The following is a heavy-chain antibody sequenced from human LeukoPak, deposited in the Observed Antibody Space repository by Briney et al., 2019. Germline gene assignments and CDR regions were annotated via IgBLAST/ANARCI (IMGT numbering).Heavy chain of an antibody. Sequence: SGGSLRLSCAASGFTFSSYGMHWVRQAPGKGLEWVGRIKSKTDGGTTDYAAPVKGRFTISRDDSKNTLSLQMNSLKTEDTAVYYCTGRGDAFDIWGQGTMDTVSS. J-gene: IGHJ3*02. CDR3: TGRGDAFDI. D-gene: IGHD5-12*01. V-gene: IGHV3-15*01. CDR2: IKSKTDGGTT. CDR1: GFTFSSYG.